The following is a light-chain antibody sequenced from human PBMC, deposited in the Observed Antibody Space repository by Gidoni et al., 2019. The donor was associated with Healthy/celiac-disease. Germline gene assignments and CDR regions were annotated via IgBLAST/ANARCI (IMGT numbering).Light chain of an antibody. CDR3: QQYGSSRT. CDR2: GAS. Sequence: EIVLTQSPGPLSLSPGERATLSCRASQSVSSSYLAWYQQKPGQAPMLLIYGASSRATGIPDRFSGSGSGTDFTLTISRLEPEDFAVYYCQQYGSSRTFGQGTKVEIK. J-gene: IGKJ1*01. CDR1: QSVSSSY. V-gene: IGKV3-20*01.